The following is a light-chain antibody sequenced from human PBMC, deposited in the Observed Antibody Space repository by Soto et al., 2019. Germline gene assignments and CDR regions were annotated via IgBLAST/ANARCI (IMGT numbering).Light chain of an antibody. CDR3: QAYDCSLTAFV. J-gene: IGLJ3*02. CDR2: GNR. CDR1: NSNLGAGYD. V-gene: IGLV1-40*01. Sequence: QSVLTQPPSVSGAPGQRVTISCTGNNSNLGAGYDVHWYQQLPGAASKLVIFGNRNRPSGVPERFSGSKSGTSASLAITGLQAEDEAAYYCQAYDCSLTAFVFGGGTKLTVL.